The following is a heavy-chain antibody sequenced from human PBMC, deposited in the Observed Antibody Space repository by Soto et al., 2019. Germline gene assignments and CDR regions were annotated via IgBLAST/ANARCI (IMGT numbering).Heavy chain of an antibody. J-gene: IGHJ6*02. CDR2: ISYDGSNK. D-gene: IGHD5-18*01. Sequence: GGSLRLSCAASGVTFSSYGMHWVRQAPGKGLEWVAVISYDGSNKYYADSVKGRFTISRDNSKNTLYLQMNSLRAEDTAVYYCAKDRYSYGYRYYYYGMDVWGQGTTVTVSS. V-gene: IGHV3-30*18. CDR3: AKDRYSYGYRYYYYGMDV. CDR1: GVTFSSYG.